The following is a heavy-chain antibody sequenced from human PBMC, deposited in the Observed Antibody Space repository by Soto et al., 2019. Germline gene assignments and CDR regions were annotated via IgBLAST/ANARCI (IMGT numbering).Heavy chain of an antibody. CDR2: INHSGST. J-gene: IGHJ6*03. CDR3: ARGTSARYNWNYVDYYYMDV. CDR1: GGSFSGYY. V-gene: IGHV4-34*01. D-gene: IGHD1-7*01. Sequence: SETLSLTCAVYGGSFSGYYWSWIRQPPGKGLEWIGEINHSGSTNYNPSLKSRVTISVDTSKNQFSLKLSSVTAADTAVYYCARGTSARYNWNYVDYYYMDVWGKGTTVTV.